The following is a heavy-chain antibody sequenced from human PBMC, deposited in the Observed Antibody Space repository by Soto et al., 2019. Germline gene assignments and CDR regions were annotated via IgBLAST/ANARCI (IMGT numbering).Heavy chain of an antibody. CDR2: ISGSGGTI. Sequence: GGSLRLSCAASGFTFTTYIMAWVRQAPGKGLEWISYISGSGGTIHYAGSVKGRFTISRDNAKSSVFLQMNGLRDEDTAVYYCVRVKGRLLAEAYFGSWGRGALVTVSS. CDR1: GFTFTTYI. D-gene: IGHD2-15*01. V-gene: IGHV3-48*02. J-gene: IGHJ4*02. CDR3: VRVKGRLLAEAYFGS.